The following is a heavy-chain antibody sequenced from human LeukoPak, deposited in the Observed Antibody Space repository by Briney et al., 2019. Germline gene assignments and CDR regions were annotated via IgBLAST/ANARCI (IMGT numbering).Heavy chain of an antibody. CDR2: MWNDGITG. J-gene: IGHJ4*02. V-gene: IGHV3-33*01. CDR1: GFTFSSYG. D-gene: IGHD6-19*01. CDR3: ARDGSGWSSDY. Sequence: PGGSLRLSCAASGFTFSSYGMHWVRQAPGKGLEWVAVMWNDGITGKYADSVRGRFSVSRDNSKKTVYLQMDSLRVDDTSVYYCARDGSGWSSDYWGQGTLVTVSS.